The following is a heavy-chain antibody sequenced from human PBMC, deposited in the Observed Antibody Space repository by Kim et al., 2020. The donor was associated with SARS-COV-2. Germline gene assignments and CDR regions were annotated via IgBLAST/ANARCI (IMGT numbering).Heavy chain of an antibody. CDR3: ASTDAVAGYTFDY. Sequence: GGSLRLSCAASGFTFSSYAMHWVRQAPGKGLEWVAVISYDGSNKYYADSVKGRFTISRDNSKNTLYLQMNSLRAEDTAVYYCASTDAVAGYTFDYWGQGTLVTVSS. D-gene: IGHD6-19*01. V-gene: IGHV3-30-3*01. CDR1: GFTFSSYA. J-gene: IGHJ4*02. CDR2: ISYDGSNK.